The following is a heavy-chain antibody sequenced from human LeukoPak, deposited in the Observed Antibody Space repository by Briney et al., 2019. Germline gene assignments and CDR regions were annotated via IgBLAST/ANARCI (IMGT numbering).Heavy chain of an antibody. Sequence: GASVKVSCKASGYTFTSYDINWVRQATGQGLEWMEWMNPNSGNTGYAQKFQGRVTMTRNTSISTAYMELSSLRSEDTAVYYCARGVVGRYYYYGMDVWGQGTTVTASS. CDR2: MNPNSGNT. D-gene: IGHD2-15*01. CDR1: GYTFTSYD. CDR3: ARGVVGRYYYYGMDV. J-gene: IGHJ6*02. V-gene: IGHV1-8*01.